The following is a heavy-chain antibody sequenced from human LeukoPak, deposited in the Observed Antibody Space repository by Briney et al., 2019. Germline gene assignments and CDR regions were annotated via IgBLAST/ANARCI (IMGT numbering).Heavy chain of an antibody. CDR3: ARVAQSYGSGSYEDFDY. Sequence: SVKVSCKASGGTFSSYAISWVRQAPGQGLEWMGGIIPIFGTANYAQKFQGRVTITTDESTSTAYMELSSLRSEGTAVYYCARVAQSYGSGSYEDFDYWGQGTLVTVSS. CDR1: GGTFSSYA. J-gene: IGHJ4*02. CDR2: IIPIFGTA. V-gene: IGHV1-69*05. D-gene: IGHD3-10*01.